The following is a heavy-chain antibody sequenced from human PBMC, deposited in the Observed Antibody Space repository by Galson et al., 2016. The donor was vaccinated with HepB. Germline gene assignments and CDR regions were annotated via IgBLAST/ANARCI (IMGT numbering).Heavy chain of an antibody. CDR1: GFIFSNYA. Sequence: LRLSCAAPGFIFSNYAMSWVRQAPGKGLEWVSGLLGGGDTTYYAEPVKGRFTISRDNSKNTLYLQMNNLRAEDTAVYYCVKDDKWNVDYWGQGTLVTVSS. V-gene: IGHV3-23*01. CDR3: VKDDKWNVDY. J-gene: IGHJ4*02. CDR2: LLGGGDTT. D-gene: IGHD1-1*01.